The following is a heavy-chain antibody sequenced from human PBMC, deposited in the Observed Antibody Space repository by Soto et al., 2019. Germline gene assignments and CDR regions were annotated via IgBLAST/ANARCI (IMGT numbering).Heavy chain of an antibody. CDR1: GGSISSITYY. CDR3: ARCTPDFVRGNFSSGYYVPCFDY. CDR2: IHYGGST. Sequence: QLQLQESGPALVKPSETLSLTCTVSGGSISSITYYWGWIRQPPGKGLEWIGYIHYGGSTYYNPCRACRVTISLDTSKNSFSPRLTSLYVSVTGVYDCARCTPDFVRGNFSSGYYVPCFDYWGQGSLVTVSA. D-gene: IGHD3-3*01. V-gene: IGHV4-39*01. J-gene: IGHJ4*02.